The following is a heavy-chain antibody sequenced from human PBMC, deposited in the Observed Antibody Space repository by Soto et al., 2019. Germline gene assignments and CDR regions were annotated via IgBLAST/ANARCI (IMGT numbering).Heavy chain of an antibody. V-gene: IGHV4-31*03. Sequence: TSETLSLTCTVSGGSISSGGYYWSWIRQHPGKGLEWIGYIYYSGSTYYNPSLKSRVTISVDASKNQFSLKLSSVTAADTAVYYCARDCTSCYRTDAFDIWGQGTMVTVSS. CDR1: GGSISSGGYY. CDR3: ARDCTSCYRTDAFDI. D-gene: IGHD2-2*01. CDR2: IYYSGST. J-gene: IGHJ3*02.